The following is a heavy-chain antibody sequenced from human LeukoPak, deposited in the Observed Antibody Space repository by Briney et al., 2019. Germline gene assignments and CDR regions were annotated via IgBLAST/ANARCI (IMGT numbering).Heavy chain of an antibody. CDR1: GFAFSRYG. Sequence: GGSLRLSCSASGFAFSRYGMHWVRQAPGKGLEYVSSISSSGGSTNYADSVKGRFTISRDNSKNTLYVDMSSLRPEDTAVYYCVKDRGGDSVFDYWGQGPLVTVSS. CDR3: VKDRGGDSVFDY. J-gene: IGHJ4*02. CDR2: ISSSGGST. V-gene: IGHV3-64*05. D-gene: IGHD4-17*01.